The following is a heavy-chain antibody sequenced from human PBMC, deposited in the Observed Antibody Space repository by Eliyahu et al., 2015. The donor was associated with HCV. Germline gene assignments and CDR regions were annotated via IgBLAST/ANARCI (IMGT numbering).Heavy chain of an antibody. V-gene: IGHV4-34*01. CDR3: AREGGSSRPYYYFDL. J-gene: IGHJ2*01. CDR2: INHSGST. Sequence: QVQLQQWGAGLLKPSETLSLTCAVYGGSLSGYYWSWIRQPPGKGLEWIGEINHSGSTNYNPSLKSRVTISVDTSKNQFSLKLSSVTAADTAVYYCAREGGSSRPYYYFDLWGRGTLVTVSS. D-gene: IGHD6-13*01. CDR1: GGSLSGYY.